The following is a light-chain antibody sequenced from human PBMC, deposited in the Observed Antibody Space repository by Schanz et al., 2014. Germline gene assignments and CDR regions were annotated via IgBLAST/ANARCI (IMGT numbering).Light chain of an antibody. CDR3: QRYKSYLST. V-gene: IGKV1-9*01. CDR1: QDISSY. Sequence: IQLTQSPSSLSASVRDRVTITCRASQDISSYLGWYQQKPGKAPKLLIYATSTLQTGVPSRFSGSGFGTDFTLTINSLQPEDFATYYCQRYKSYLSTFGQGTRLEIK. J-gene: IGKJ5*01. CDR2: ATS.